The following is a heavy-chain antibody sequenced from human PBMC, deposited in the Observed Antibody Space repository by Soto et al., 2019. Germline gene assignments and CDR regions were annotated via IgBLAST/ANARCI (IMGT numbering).Heavy chain of an antibody. J-gene: IGHJ5*02. CDR1: GYSFTDYY. V-gene: IGHV1-2*02. CDR2: INTKTAGT. CDR3: ARVGPTGWFDP. Sequence: GASVKVSCKASGYSFTDYYIHWVRQAPGQGLDWMGWINTKTAGTDYAETFRGRVTMTRDTSINTAYMILGTLTSDDTGVYYCARVGPTGWFDPWRQGTLVTVSS.